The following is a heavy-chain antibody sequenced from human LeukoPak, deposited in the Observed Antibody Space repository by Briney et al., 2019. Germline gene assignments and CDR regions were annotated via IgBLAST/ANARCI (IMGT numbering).Heavy chain of an antibody. CDR1: GGSISSYY. V-gene: IGHV4-59*01. J-gene: IGHJ4*02. CDR2: MYYSGST. CDR3: AVLGNYALDY. Sequence: SETLSLTCIISGGSISSYYWSWIRQPPGKGLEWIGYMYYSGSTTYNPSLKSRVTVSVDTSKNQLSLKLSSVTAADTAVYYCAVLGNYALDYWGQGTLVTVSS. D-gene: IGHD1-7*01.